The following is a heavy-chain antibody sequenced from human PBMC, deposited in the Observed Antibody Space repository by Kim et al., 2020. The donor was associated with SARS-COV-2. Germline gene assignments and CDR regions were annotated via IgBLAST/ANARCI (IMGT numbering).Heavy chain of an antibody. CDR1: GGTFSSYA. Sequence: SVKVSCKASGGTFSSYAISWVRQAPGQGLEWMGRIIPILGIANYAQKFQGRVTITADKSTSTAYMELSSLRSEDTAVYYCARDSPGLIAAAGTIWFDPWGQGTLVTVSS. CDR3: ARDSPGLIAAAGTIWFDP. D-gene: IGHD6-13*01. CDR2: IIPILGIA. J-gene: IGHJ5*02. V-gene: IGHV1-69*04.